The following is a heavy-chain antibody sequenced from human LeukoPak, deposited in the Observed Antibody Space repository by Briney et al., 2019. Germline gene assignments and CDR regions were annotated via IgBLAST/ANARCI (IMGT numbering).Heavy chain of an antibody. V-gene: IGHV3-30-3*01. D-gene: IGHD6-13*01. CDR1: GFTFSSYA. CDR2: ISYDGSNK. Sequence: PGRSLRLSCAASGFTFSSYAMHWVRQAPGKGLEWVAVISYDGSNKYYADSVKGRFTISRDNSKNTLYLQMNSLRAEDTAMYYCAREGSSSWTRCDYWGQGTLVTVSS. CDR3: AREGSSSWTRCDY. J-gene: IGHJ4*02.